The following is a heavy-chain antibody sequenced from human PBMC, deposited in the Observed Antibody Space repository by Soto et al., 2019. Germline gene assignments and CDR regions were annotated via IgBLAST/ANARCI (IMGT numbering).Heavy chain of an antibody. D-gene: IGHD3-16*01. J-gene: IGHJ4*02. CDR2: ISGGDGSP. CDR1: GFTFSSYA. Sequence: PGGSLRLSCVASGFTFSSYAMTWVRQAPGKGLELVSAISGGDGSPSYADSVKGRFTISRDNSKNTLYLHMNSLRADDTAAYYCAKWHTYNYDSLAFSGFDCWGQGTQVTVSS. CDR3: AKWHTYNYDSLAFSGFDC. V-gene: IGHV3-23*01.